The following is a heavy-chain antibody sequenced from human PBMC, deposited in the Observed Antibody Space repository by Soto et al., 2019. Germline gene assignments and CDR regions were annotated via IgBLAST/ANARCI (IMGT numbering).Heavy chain of an antibody. D-gene: IGHD6-19*01. Sequence: GGSLRLSCEASGFTFSDYEMSWVRQAPGKGLEWLSYISTSGNTIRYADSVKGRFTISRDNAKNSLYLQMSSLRVEDTALYYCTRVPSSGWFVDYWGQGTLVTVSS. CDR3: TRVPSSGWFVDY. CDR1: GFTFSDYE. CDR2: ISTSGNTI. J-gene: IGHJ4*02. V-gene: IGHV3-48*03.